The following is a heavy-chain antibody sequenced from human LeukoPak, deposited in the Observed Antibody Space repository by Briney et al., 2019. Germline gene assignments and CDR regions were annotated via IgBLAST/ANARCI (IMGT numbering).Heavy chain of an antibody. CDR2: ISSDGSTT. CDR3: VRDRGGLPVVY. Sequence: HPGGSLRLSCAASGFTFSAYWMHWVRQVPGKGLVWVSHISSDGSTTTYAGSVKGRFTISRDNARNTLFLQMKSLRAEDTAVYYCVRDRGGLPVVYWGQGSLVTVSS. CDR1: GFTFSAYW. V-gene: IGHV3-74*01. D-gene: IGHD3-10*01. J-gene: IGHJ4*02.